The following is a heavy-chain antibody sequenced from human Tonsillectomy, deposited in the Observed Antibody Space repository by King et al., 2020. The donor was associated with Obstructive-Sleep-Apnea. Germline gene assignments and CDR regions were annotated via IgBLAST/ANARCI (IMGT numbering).Heavy chain of an antibody. Sequence: VPLQESGPGLVKPSETLSLTCTVSGGSISSYYWSWIRQPPGKELEYIGYIYYSGSTNYNPSLKSRVTISVDTSKNQFSLKLSSVTAADAAVYYCAGAGTAATGTVIDYWGQGTLVTVSS. CDR3: AGAGTAATGTVIDY. CDR1: GGSISSYY. V-gene: IGHV4-59*08. D-gene: IGHD1/OR15-1a*01. CDR2: IYYSGST. J-gene: IGHJ4*02.